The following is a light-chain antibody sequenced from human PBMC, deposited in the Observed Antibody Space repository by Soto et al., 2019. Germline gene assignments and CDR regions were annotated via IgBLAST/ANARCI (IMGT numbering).Light chain of an antibody. CDR1: QSISSF. J-gene: IGKJ2*02. CDR2: AAS. V-gene: IGKV1-39*01. Sequence: DIQMTQSPSSLSASVGDRVTITCRASQSISSFLNWYQQKPGKAPKPLIYAASSLQSGVPARYSGSGSGIDYTLTISSLEPEDFETYYCEQSYSVPCTVGQGTKLDIK. CDR3: EQSYSVPCT.